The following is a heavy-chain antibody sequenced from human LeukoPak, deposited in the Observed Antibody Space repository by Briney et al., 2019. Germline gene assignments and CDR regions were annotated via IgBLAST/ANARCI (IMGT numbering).Heavy chain of an antibody. CDR2: ISWNSGSI. CDR3: AKGRAFDY. Sequence: GRSLRLSCAASGFTFDDYAMHWVRQAPGKGLEWVSGISWNSGSIGYADSVKGRFTVSRDNAQNSLYLQMNSLRAEDTALYYCAKGRAFDYWGQGTLVTVSS. J-gene: IGHJ4*02. V-gene: IGHV3-9*01. CDR1: GFTFDDYA. D-gene: IGHD3-10*01.